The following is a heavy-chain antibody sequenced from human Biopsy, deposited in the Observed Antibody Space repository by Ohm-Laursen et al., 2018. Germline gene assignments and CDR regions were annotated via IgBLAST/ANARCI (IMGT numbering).Heavy chain of an antibody. V-gene: IGHV3-7*01. CDR3: ARGYSV. Sequence: SLRLSCTASGFSFRDYWMSWVRRAPGKGLEWVATTKEDGSEIKYVASVKGRFTISRDNTESSLYLQMNNLTAEDTAVYYCARGYSVWGQGTLVTVSS. CDR2: TKEDGSEI. CDR1: GFSFRDYW. J-gene: IGHJ4*02. D-gene: IGHD5-18*01.